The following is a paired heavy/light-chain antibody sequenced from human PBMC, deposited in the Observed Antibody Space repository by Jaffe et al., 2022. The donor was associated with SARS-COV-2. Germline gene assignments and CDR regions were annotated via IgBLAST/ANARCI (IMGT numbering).Heavy chain of an antibody. CDR1: GFTFDDYA. J-gene: IGHJ5*02. Sequence: EVQLVESGGGLVQPGRSLRLSCAASGFTFDDYAMHWVRQAPGKGLEWVSGISWNSGSIGYADSVKGRFTISRDNAKNSLYLQMNSLRAEDTALYYCAKAAIAAAGISLSSNWFDPWGQGTLVTVSS. V-gene: IGHV3-9*01. D-gene: IGHD6-13*01. CDR3: AKAAIAAAGISLSSNWFDP. CDR2: ISWNSGSI.
Light chain of an antibody. CDR3: AAWDDSLSGSFWV. CDR1: SSNIGSNY. J-gene: IGLJ3*02. Sequence: QSVLTQPPSASGTPGQRVTISCSGSSSNIGSNYVYWYQQLPGTAPKLLIYRNNQRPSGVPDRFSGSKSGTSASLAISGLRSEDEADYYCAAWDDSLSGSFWVFGGGTKLTVL. CDR2: RNN. V-gene: IGLV1-47*01.